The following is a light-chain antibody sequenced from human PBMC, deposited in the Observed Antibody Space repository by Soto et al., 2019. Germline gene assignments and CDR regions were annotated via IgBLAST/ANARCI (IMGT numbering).Light chain of an antibody. V-gene: IGLV1-40*01. Sequence: QSVLTQPPSVSGAPGQRVTIPCTGSSSNIGSYYDVHWYQQLPGTVPKLLIYGDNNRPSGVPDRFSGSKSGTSASLAITGLQAEDEANYYCQSYDSSLCHVVFGGGTKLTVL. CDR3: QSYDSSLCHVV. CDR1: SSNIGSYYD. J-gene: IGLJ2*01. CDR2: GDN.